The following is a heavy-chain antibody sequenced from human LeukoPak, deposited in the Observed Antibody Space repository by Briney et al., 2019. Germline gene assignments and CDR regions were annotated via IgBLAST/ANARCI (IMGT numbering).Heavy chain of an antibody. CDR1: GFIFSSYS. Sequence: GGSLRLSCAASGFIFSSYSMNWVRQAPGKWLEWVSSISSSSSYIHYADSVKGRFSISRDNAKNSLYLQMNSLRAEDTAVYYCARDRNYDGSVYYEDDYFDYWGQGTLVTVSS. J-gene: IGHJ4*02. D-gene: IGHD3-22*01. CDR3: ARDRNYDGSVYYEDDYFDY. CDR2: ISSSSSYI. V-gene: IGHV3-21*01.